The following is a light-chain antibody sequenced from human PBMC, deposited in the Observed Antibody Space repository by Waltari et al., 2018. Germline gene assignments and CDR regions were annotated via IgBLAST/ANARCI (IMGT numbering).Light chain of an antibody. CDR3: LLSYAGARV. CDR1: TGPVTNDHF. Sequence: QAVVTQEPSLTVSPGGTVTLTCGSSTGPVTNDHFPYWFQQKPGQAPRALIDDGTNRQSWTPARFSGSLVGGKAALPLSGAQPEDETVYYCLLSYAGARVFGGGTKLTVL. V-gene: IGLV7-46*01. J-gene: IGLJ3*02. CDR2: DGT.